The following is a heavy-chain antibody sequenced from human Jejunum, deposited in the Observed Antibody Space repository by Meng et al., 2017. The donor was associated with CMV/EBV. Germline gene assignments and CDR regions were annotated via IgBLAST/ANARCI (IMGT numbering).Heavy chain of an antibody. CDR1: GGSIGSDDF. D-gene: IGHD3-9*01. Sequence: QLQESGPGLVKPSRTLSLTCTVSGGSIGSDDFWSWLRQPAGKGLEWIGRISTGGSTSYNPSLKSRVALSLDTSKNQFSLRLSSVTAADTAIYYCARDILIGYIRHNYFDPWGQGTLVTVSS. CDR3: ARDILIGYIRHNYFDP. CDR2: ISTGGST. J-gene: IGHJ5*02. V-gene: IGHV4-61*02.